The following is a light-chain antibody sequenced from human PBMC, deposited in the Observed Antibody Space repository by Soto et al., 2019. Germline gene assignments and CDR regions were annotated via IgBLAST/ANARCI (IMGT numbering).Light chain of an antibody. V-gene: IGKV3-15*01. CDR3: QQSGSSPPT. CDR2: GAS. CDR1: QSVSSN. J-gene: IGKJ1*01. Sequence: DIVMTQSPATLSVSPGERVTLSCRASQSVSSNLAWYQQKPGQAPRLLIYGASTRATGIPARFSGSGSGTDFTLTISRLEPEDFAVYYCQQSGSSPPTFGQGTKVDIK.